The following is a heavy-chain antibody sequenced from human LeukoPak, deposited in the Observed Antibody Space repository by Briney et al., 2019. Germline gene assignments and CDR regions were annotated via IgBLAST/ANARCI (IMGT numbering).Heavy chain of an antibody. V-gene: IGHV1-24*01. J-gene: IGHJ6*04. CDR1: GYTLTELS. Sequence: ASVKVSCKVSGYTLTELSMHWVRQAPGKGLEWMGGFDPEDGETIYAQKFQGRVTMTGDTSTDTAYMELSSLRSEDTAVYYCATDREGNYALDVWGKGTTVTVSP. CDR3: ATDREGNYALDV. CDR2: FDPEDGET. D-gene: IGHD4-11*01.